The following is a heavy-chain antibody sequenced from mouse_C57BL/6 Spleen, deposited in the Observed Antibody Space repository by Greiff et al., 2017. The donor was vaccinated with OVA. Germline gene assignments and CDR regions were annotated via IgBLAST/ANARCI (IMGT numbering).Heavy chain of an antibody. V-gene: IGHV5-9*01. CDR2: ISGGGGNT. Sequence: DVQLVESGGGLVKPGGSLKLSCAASGFTFSSYTMSWVRQTPEKRLEWVATISGGGGNTYYPDSVKGRFTISRDNAKNTLYLQMSSLRSEDTALYYCARHGTFFAYWGQGTLVTVSA. CDR1: GFTFSSYT. J-gene: IGHJ3*01. CDR3: ARHGTFFAY.